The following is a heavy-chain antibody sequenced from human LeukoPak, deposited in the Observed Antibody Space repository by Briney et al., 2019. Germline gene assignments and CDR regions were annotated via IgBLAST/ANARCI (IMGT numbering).Heavy chain of an antibody. J-gene: IGHJ5*02. CDR3: ARDPIRATVTPSRFDP. Sequence: GESLKISCKGSGYSFTSYWIGWVRQMPGKGLEWMGIIYPGDSDTRYSPSFQGQVTISADKSISTAYLQWSSLKASDTAMYYCARDPIRATVTPSRFDPWGQGTLVTVSS. CDR2: IYPGDSDT. D-gene: IGHD4-11*01. V-gene: IGHV5-51*01. CDR1: GYSFTSYW.